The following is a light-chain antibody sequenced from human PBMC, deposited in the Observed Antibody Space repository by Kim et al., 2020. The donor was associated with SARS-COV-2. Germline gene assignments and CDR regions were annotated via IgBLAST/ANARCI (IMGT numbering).Light chain of an antibody. V-gene: IGLV3-1*01. CDR2: QNT. CDR3: QAWDSGSWV. Sequence: SYELTQPPSVSVSPGQTASITCSGDKLGDKYACWYQQKPGQSPLMVIYQNTKRPSGIPERFSGFNSGNTATLIIGGTQAMDEADYYCQAWDSGSWVFGGGTQLTVL. J-gene: IGLJ7*01. CDR1: KLGDKY.